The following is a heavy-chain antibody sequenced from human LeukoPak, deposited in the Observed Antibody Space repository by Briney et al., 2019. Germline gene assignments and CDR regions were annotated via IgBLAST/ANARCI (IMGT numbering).Heavy chain of an antibody. Sequence: SETLSLTCTVSGGSISSYYWGWIRQPPGKGLEWIGYIYYSGSTNYNPSLKSRVTISVDTSKNQFSLKLSSVTAADTAVYYCATSRYSSSWYIPYGMDVWGQGTTVTVSS. CDR3: ATSRYSSSWYIPYGMDV. V-gene: IGHV4-59*01. J-gene: IGHJ6*02. CDR1: GGSISSYY. D-gene: IGHD6-13*01. CDR2: IYYSGST.